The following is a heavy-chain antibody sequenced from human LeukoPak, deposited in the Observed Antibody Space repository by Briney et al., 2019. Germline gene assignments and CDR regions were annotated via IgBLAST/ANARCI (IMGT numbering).Heavy chain of an antibody. CDR2: ISYDGSIK. D-gene: IGHD3-22*01. Sequence: PGGSLRLSCAASGFRFSTYGVHWVRQAPGKGLEWVALISYDGSIKYYADSVTGRFTISRDNSKNTLYLQMNSLRIEDTAVYYCARGYYYDSSAYPAHFDHWGQGTLVTVSS. V-gene: IGHV3-30-3*01. J-gene: IGHJ4*02. CDR3: ARGYYYDSSAYPAHFDH. CDR1: GFRFSTYG.